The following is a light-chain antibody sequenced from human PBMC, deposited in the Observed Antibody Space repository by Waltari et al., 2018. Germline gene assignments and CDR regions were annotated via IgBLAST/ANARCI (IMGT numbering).Light chain of an antibody. CDR1: QMASTN. J-gene: IGKJ5*01. V-gene: IGKV3-15*01. Sequence: EIVITQYPATLSVSPGESATLSGRASQMASTNLALDQQKPGPAPRLLIYGASARATGIPARFSGSGSGTEFTLTISSLQSEDFAVYYCQQYNNWPPITFGQGTRLEIK. CDR3: QQYNNWPPIT. CDR2: GAS.